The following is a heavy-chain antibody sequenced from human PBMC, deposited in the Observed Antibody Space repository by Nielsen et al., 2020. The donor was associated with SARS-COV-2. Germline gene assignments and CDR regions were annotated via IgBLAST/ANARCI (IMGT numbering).Heavy chain of an antibody. Sequence: GESLKISCAASGFTFDDYGMSWVRQAPGKGLEWVSGINWNGGSTGYADSVKGRFTISRDNAKNSLYLQMNSLRAEDTALYYCAKDSMDGFPSWYFDLWGRGTLVTVSS. J-gene: IGHJ2*01. CDR2: INWNGGST. CDR1: GFTFDDYG. CDR3: AKDSMDGFPSWYFDL. V-gene: IGHV3-20*04. D-gene: IGHD5-24*01.